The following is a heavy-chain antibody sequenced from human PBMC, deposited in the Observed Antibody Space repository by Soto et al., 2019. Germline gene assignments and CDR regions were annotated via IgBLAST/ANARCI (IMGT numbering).Heavy chain of an antibody. CDR1: GGSFSGYY. Sequence: QVQLQQWGAGLLKPSETLSLTCAVYGGSFSGYYWSWIRQPPGKGLEWIGEINHSGSTNYNPSLKSRVTIAVDTSKHRFSLKLSSVTAADTAVYYCARDYSYDGMDGWGQGTTVTVSS. CDR2: INHSGST. V-gene: IGHV4-34*01. J-gene: IGHJ6*02. CDR3: ARDYSYDGMDG.